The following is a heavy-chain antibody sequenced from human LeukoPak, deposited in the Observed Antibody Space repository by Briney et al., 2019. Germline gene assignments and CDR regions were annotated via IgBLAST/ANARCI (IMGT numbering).Heavy chain of an antibody. J-gene: IGHJ6*03. CDR2: ISSSSSYI. V-gene: IGHV3-21*01. D-gene: IGHD6-19*01. CDR3: AREGIAVDIYYYYYMDV. CDR1: GFTFSSYS. Sequence: PGGSLRLSCAASGFTFSSYSMNWVRQAPGKGLEWVSSISSSSSYIYYADSVKGRFTISRDNAKNSLYLQMNSLRAEDTAVYYCAREGIAVDIYYYYYMDVWGKGTTVTVSS.